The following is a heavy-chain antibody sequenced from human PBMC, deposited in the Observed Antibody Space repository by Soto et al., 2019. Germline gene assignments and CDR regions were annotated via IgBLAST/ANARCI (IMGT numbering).Heavy chain of an antibody. V-gene: IGHV3-23*01. Sequence: EVQLLESGGGLVQPGGSLSLSCAASGFTFSSYAMRWVRQAPGRGLEGVSAISGSGGSTYYADSVKGRFTISRDNSKNTLYLPMNSLRAEDTAVYYCARRGSGSYYDYWGQGTLVTVSS. CDR1: GFTFSSYA. J-gene: IGHJ4*02. CDR2: ISGSGGST. D-gene: IGHD1-26*01. CDR3: ARRGSGSYYDY.